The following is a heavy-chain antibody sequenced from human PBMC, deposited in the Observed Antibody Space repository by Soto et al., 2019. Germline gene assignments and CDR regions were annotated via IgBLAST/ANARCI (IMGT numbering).Heavy chain of an antibody. J-gene: IGHJ6*02. CDR3: ARVSNRIAARPLNYYYYYVMDV. D-gene: IGHD6-6*01. Sequence: SQPLCLPWTVVGGTIIGFDWSRIRKQPGNGLEWIGGINHSGSTNYNPSLKSRVTISVDTSKNQFSMKLSSVTAADTAVYYCARVSNRIAARPLNYYYYYVMDVWGQGTTVTVSS. CDR2: INHSGST. V-gene: IGHV4-34*01. CDR1: GGTIIGFD.